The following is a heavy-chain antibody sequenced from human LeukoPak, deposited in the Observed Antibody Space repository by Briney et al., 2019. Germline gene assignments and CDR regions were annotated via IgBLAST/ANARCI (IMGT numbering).Heavy chain of an antibody. V-gene: IGHV3-49*03. J-gene: IGHJ5*02. CDR3: TRNIVVAPAARRGNWFDP. Sequence: GGSLRLSCTASGFTFGDYAMSWFRQAPGKGLEWVGFIRSKAYGGTTEYAASVKGRFTISRDDSKSIAYLQMNSLKTEDTAVYYCTRNIVVAPAARRGNWFDPWGQGTLVTVSS. CDR2: IRSKAYGGTT. D-gene: IGHD2-2*01. CDR1: GFTFGDYA.